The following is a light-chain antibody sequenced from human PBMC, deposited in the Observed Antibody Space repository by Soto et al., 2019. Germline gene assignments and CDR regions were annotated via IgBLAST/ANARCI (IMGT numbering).Light chain of an antibody. J-gene: IGLJ2*01. CDR3: QSEDISGTSVV. V-gene: IGLV3-25*03. CDR2: QET. CDR1: ALPRHY. Sequence: SYELTQPPSVSVSPGQTATITCSGDALPRHYSYWYQQRPGQAPKLVIYQETERPSDIPERFSGSRSGTTVTLTISGVQPEDEADYYCQSEDISGTSVVFGGGTKVTVL.